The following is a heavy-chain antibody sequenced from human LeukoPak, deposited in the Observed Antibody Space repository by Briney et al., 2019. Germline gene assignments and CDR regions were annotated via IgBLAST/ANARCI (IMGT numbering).Heavy chain of an antibody. V-gene: IGHV3-74*01. D-gene: IGHD4-11*01. J-gene: IGHJ5*02. CDR2: IKSDGSST. CDR3: ARDHSPGWFDP. Sequence: PGGSLRLSCAASGFTFSSYWMHWVRQAPGKGLVWVSRIKSDGSSTSYADSVKGRFTISRDNAKNTLYLQMSSLRAEDTAIYYCARDHSPGWFDPWGQGTLVTVSS. CDR1: GFTFSSYW.